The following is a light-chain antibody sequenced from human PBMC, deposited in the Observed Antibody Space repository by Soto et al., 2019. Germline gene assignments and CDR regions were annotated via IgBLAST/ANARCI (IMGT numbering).Light chain of an antibody. CDR1: SSDVGRYNR. CDR2: DVS. V-gene: IGLV2-18*02. Sequence: QSALTQPPSVSGSPGQSVTISCTGTSSDVGRYNRVSWYQQPPGTAPKLMIYDVSNRPSGVPDRFSGSKSGSTASLTISGLQAEDEADYYCSSYTSSSTYVFGTGTKVTVL. CDR3: SSYTSSSTYV. J-gene: IGLJ1*01.